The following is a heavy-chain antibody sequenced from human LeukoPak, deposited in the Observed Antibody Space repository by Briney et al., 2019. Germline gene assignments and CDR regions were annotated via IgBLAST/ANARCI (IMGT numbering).Heavy chain of an antibody. Sequence: ASVKVSCKASGYTFTSYDINWVRQATGQGLEWMGWMNPNSGNTGYAQKFQGRVTMTRDTSTSTVYMELSSLRSEDTAVYYCARASSGYYPHFDYWGQGTLVTVSS. CDR3: ARASSGYYPHFDY. D-gene: IGHD3-22*01. V-gene: IGHV1-8*01. CDR2: MNPNSGNT. J-gene: IGHJ4*02. CDR1: GYTFTSYD.